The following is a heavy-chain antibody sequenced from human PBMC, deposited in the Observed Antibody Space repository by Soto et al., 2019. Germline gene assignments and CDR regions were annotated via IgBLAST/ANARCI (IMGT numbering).Heavy chain of an antibody. J-gene: IGHJ6*02. Sequence: SGTLSLTCAVSGVSISSGVYSWSWIRHPPGKGLEWIGYSYHSGSTYYNPSLKSRVTISVDRSKNQFSLKLSSVTAADTAVYYCARGYYDSSGYYRYGMDVWGQGTTVPVSS. CDR3: ARGYYDSSGYYRYGMDV. CDR2: SYHSGST. D-gene: IGHD3-22*01. CDR1: GVSISSGVYS. V-gene: IGHV4-30-2*01.